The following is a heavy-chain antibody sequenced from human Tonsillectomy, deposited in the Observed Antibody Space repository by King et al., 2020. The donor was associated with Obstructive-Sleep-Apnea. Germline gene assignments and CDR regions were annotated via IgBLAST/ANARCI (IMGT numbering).Heavy chain of an antibody. D-gene: IGHD6-25*01. CDR2: ISWNSGSI. Sequence: EVQLVESGGGLVQPGRSLRLSCAASGFTVDDFAMHWVRQAPGKGLEWVSGISWNSGSIGYADSVKGRFTISRDNAKNSLYLQMNSLRAEDTAFYYCAKDSGSSGPTGRYFDYWGQGTLVTVSS. CDR3: AKDSGSSGPTGRYFDY. CDR1: GFTVDDFA. V-gene: IGHV3-9*01. J-gene: IGHJ4*02.